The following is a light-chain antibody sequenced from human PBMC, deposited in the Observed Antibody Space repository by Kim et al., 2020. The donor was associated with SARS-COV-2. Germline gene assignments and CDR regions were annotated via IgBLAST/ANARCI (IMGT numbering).Light chain of an antibody. V-gene: IGKV1-27*01. J-gene: IGKJ1*01. Sequence: DIQMTQSPSSLSASVGDRVTITCRASQGISNYLAWYQQKPGKSPTLLIYAASTLQSGVSSRFSGSGSGTDFTLTISRLQPEDVAIYYCQKYDSAPRTFGQGTKVDIK. CDR1: QGISNY. CDR2: AAS. CDR3: QKYDSAPRT.